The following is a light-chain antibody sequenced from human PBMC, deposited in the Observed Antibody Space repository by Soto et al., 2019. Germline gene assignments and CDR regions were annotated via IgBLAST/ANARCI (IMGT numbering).Light chain of an antibody. CDR2: GAS. Sequence: NVLTQSPGTLSLSPGERATLSCRASQSLSTNYLAWYQQKPGQAPRLLIYGASSRATGIPDRFSGSGSGTDFTLTISRLEPEDFAVYYCQQYRSSPYTFGQGTKLEIK. CDR3: QQYRSSPYT. CDR1: QSLSTNY. J-gene: IGKJ2*01. V-gene: IGKV3-20*01.